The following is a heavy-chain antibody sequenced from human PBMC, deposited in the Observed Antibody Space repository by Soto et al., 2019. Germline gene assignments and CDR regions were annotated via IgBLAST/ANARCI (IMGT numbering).Heavy chain of an antibody. CDR3: ARDFVVGGPTINYYYGMDV. J-gene: IGHJ6*02. CDR1: GFNVRRQY. Sequence: GGALSLSCTTPGFNVRRQYMSWVLQAPGKGLEWISIIYSAGNTYYADSVKGRFTISRDNSKNTLYLQMNSLGAEDTAVYYCARDFVVGGPTINYYYGMDVWGQGT. D-gene: IGHD1-26*01. CDR2: IYSAGNT. V-gene: IGHV3-66*01.